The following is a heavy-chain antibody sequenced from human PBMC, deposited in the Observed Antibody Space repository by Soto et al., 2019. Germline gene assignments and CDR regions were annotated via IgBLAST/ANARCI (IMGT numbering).Heavy chain of an antibody. CDR1: GDSISSGGYS. D-gene: IGHD3-10*01. J-gene: IGHJ4*02. CDR3: ARWVNYYGSGSYSDY. V-gene: IGHV4-30-2*01. CDR2: MYPGGST. Sequence: SETLSLTCAVSGDSISSGGYSWSWFRQPPGKGLEWIGYMYPGGSTSYNPSLKSRATISVDRSKNQFSLKLSSVTAADTAVYYCARWVNYYGSGSYSDYWGQGTLVTVSS.